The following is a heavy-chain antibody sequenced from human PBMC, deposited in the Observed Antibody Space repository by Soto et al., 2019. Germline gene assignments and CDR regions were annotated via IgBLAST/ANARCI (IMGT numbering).Heavy chain of an antibody. CDR2: ISSSGSST. Sequence: QVQLVESGGGLVKPGGSLRLSCAASGFTFGDYYMSWIRQAPGKGLEWVSYISSSGSSTYYVDSVRGRFTISRDNAKNSLCLKMHTRGAEDTDVYYCASAAAARPAAWYWCQGTLVTVSS. CDR3: ASAAAARPAAWY. CDR1: GFTFGDYY. V-gene: IGHV3-11*01. D-gene: IGHD6-6*01. J-gene: IGHJ4*02.